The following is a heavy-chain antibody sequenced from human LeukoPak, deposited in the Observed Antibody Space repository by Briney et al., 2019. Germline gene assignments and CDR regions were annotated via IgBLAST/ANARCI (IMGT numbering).Heavy chain of an antibody. CDR1: GFTFSSYA. D-gene: IGHD3-10*01. J-gene: IGHJ4*02. CDR2: ISGSGGST. V-gene: IGHV3-23*01. Sequence: PGGSLRLSCAASGFTFSSYAMSWVRQAPGKGLEWVSAISGSGGSTYYADSVKGRITISRDNSKNTLYLQMNSLRAEDTAVYYCAKVRSGSYYKEDYWGQGTLVTVSS. CDR3: AKVRSGSYYKEDY.